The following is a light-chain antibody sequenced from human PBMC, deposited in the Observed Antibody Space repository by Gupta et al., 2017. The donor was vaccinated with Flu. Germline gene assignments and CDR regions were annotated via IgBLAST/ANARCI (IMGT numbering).Light chain of an antibody. CDR2: ENI. CDR3: GAWDSSLTDYV. V-gene: IGLV1-51*02. Sequence: QPVLTQPPSVSPAPGPRVTISCSGSSSNIVSNYVSWYQHHPGTAPKLLIYENIKRPSGIPDRFSGSKSGTSATLGITGLQTGDEADYYCGAWDSSLTDYVFGTGTKVTVL. CDR1: SSNIVSNY. J-gene: IGLJ1*01.